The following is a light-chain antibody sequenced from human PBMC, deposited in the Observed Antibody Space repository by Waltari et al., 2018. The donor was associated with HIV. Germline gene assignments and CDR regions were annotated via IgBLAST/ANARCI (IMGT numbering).Light chain of an antibody. CDR2: EVS. CDR3: CSYAATSTFV. J-gene: IGLJ1*01. V-gene: IGLV2-23*02. Sequence: QSALTQPASVSGSPGQSITISCTGTSSDVGSYNLVSWYQQYPGKAPKLMIYEVSKRPSGVSNRFSGSKSVNTASLTISGLQAEDEADYYCCSYAATSTFVFGTGTKVTVL. CDR1: SSDVGSYNL.